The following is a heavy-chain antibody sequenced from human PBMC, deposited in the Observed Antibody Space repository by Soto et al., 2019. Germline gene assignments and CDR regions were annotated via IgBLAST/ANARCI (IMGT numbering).Heavy chain of an antibody. CDR3: VRDWAAAGPFDY. J-gene: IGHJ4*02. Sequence: QVQLVQSGAEVKKPGASVKVSCKASGYTFTSYGISWVRQAPGQGLEWIGWVSAYNGNTNSAQKRQVRVTMTTDTSTSTAYMELRSPRSDDTAVYYCVRDWAAAGPFDYWGQGTLVTVSS. CDR2: VSAYNGNT. CDR1: GYTFTSYG. V-gene: IGHV1-18*01. D-gene: IGHD6-13*01.